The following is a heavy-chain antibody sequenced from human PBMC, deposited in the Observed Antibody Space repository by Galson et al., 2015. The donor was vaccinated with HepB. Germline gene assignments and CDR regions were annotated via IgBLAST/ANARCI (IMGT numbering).Heavy chain of an antibody. Sequence: SLRLSCAASGFTVSSNYMSWVRQAPGKGLEWVSVIYSGGSTYYADSVKGRFTIYRDNSKNPLYLQTNSLRAEDTAVYYCARAILSLRIAVAGPVYGMDVWGQGTTVTVSS. CDR2: IYSGGST. CDR3: ARAILSLRIAVAGPVYGMDV. V-gene: IGHV3-66*01. J-gene: IGHJ6*02. D-gene: IGHD6-19*01. CDR1: GFTVSSNY.